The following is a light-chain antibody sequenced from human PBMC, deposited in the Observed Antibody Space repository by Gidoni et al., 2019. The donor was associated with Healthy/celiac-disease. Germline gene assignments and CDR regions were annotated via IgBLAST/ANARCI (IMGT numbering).Light chain of an antibody. CDR3: QQYNNWPLYT. J-gene: IGKJ2*01. CDR2: GAS. CDR1: QSVSSN. V-gene: IGKV3-15*01. Sequence: DIVLTQSPATLSVSPGESATLSCRASQSVSSNLAWYQQKPGQAPRLLIYGASTRATGIPARFSGSGSGTEFTLTISSLQSEDFAVYYCQQYNNWPLYTFGQGTKLEIK.